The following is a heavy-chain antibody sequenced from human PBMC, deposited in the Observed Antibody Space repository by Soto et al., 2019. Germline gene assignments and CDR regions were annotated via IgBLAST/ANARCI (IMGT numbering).Heavy chain of an antibody. V-gene: IGHV4-61*01. CDR2: IYYSGST. J-gene: IGHJ4*02. CDR3: AREGVPPYSSSIGFDY. CDR1: GGSVSSGSYY. Sequence: KPSETLSLTCTVSGGSVSSGSYYWSWIRQPPGKGLEWIGYIYYSGSTNYNPSLKSRVTISVDTSKNQFSLKLSSVTAADTAVYYCAREGVPPYSSSIGFDYWGQGTLVTVSS. D-gene: IGHD6-6*01.